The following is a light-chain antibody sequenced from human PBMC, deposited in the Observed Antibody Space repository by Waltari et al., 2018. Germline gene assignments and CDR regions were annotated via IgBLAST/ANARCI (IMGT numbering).Light chain of an antibody. CDR2: QDN. CDR3: QAWDSGSYVV. V-gene: IGLV3-1*01. CDR1: NLESKF. J-gene: IGLJ2*01. Sequence: SYDLTQPPALSVSPGETATTTCSGENLESKFVYWYQQKGGQAPGLVVFQDNKRPSGHPERFSGSNSGSTATLIISGSQAMDEADYYCQAWDSGSYVVFGGGTKLTVL.